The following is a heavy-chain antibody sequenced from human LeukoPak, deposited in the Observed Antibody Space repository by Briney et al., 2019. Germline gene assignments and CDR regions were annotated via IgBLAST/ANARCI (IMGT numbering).Heavy chain of an antibody. J-gene: IGHJ3*02. CDR1: GGSISSYY. CDR3: ARGMGDIVVVTQEAFDI. Sequence: SETLSLTCTVSGGSISSYYWSWIRQPAGKGLEWIGRIYISGSTNYNPSLKSRVTISVDTSKNQFSLKLSSVTAADTAVYYCARGMGDIVVVTQEAFDIWGQGTMVTVSS. CDR2: IYISGST. V-gene: IGHV4-4*07. D-gene: IGHD2-21*02.